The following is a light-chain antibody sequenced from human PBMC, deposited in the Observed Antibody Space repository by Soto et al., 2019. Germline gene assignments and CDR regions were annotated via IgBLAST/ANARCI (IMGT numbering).Light chain of an antibody. CDR3: QQSYTTPRT. CDR1: QSISSY. Sequence: DIEMTQSPSSLSASVGDRVTITCRARQSISSYLNWYQQKPGNAPNLLIYAASTLQSGVPSRFSAYGSETDFTLTISNLQAEDFATFSCQQSYTTPRTFGQGTKVEV. J-gene: IGKJ1*01. CDR2: AAS. V-gene: IGKV1-39*01.